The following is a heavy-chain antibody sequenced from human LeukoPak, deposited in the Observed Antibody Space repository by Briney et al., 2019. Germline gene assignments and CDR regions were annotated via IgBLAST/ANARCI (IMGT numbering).Heavy chain of an antibody. CDR1: GGTFSSYA. Sequence: GASVKVSCKASGGTFSSYAISWVRQAPGQGLEWMGGIIPIFGTANYAQKFQGRVTITADESTSTAYMELSSLRSEDTAVYYCARDRSAMVTSYYYYGMDVWGQGTTVTVCS. D-gene: IGHD5-18*01. CDR2: IIPIFGTA. CDR3: ARDRSAMVTSYYYYGMDV. J-gene: IGHJ6*02. V-gene: IGHV1-69*13.